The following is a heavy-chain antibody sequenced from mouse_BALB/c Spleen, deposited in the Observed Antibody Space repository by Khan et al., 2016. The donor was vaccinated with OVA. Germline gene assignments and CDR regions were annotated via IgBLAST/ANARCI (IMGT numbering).Heavy chain of an antibody. Sequence: QVQLQQSGAELVRPGVSVKISCKGSGYTFTDFAMHWVKQSYAKSLEWIGVISTYYGDTNYNQNFKGKATMTVDKSSSTAYMELARLTSEDSAIYYCARGGGHYRFAYWGQGTLVTVSA. CDR2: ISTYYGDT. CDR1: GYTFTDFA. D-gene: IGHD2-1*01. V-gene: IGHV1S137*01. J-gene: IGHJ3*01. CDR3: ARGGGHYRFAY.